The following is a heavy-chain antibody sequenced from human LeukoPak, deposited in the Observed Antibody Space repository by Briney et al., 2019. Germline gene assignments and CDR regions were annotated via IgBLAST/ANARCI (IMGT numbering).Heavy chain of an antibody. V-gene: IGHV4-39*01. CDR2: IYYSGST. CDR3: ARRQNFGYDSSSPRSVDY. Sequence: PSETLSLTCTVSGGSISSSSYYWGWIRQPPGKGLEWIGSIYYSGSTYYNPSLKSRVTISVDTSKNQFSLKLSSVTAADTAVYYCARRQNFGYDSSSPRSVDYWGQGPLVTVSS. J-gene: IGHJ4*02. CDR1: GGSISSSSYY. D-gene: IGHD3-22*01.